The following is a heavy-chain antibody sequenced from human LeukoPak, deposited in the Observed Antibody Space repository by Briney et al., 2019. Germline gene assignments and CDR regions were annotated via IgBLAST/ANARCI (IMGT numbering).Heavy chain of an antibody. J-gene: IGHJ4*02. CDR3: ARDRGSSFFDY. CDR2: INPNSGGT. Sequence: GASVKVSCKASGYTFTGYYMHWVRQAPGQGLEWMGWINPNSGGTNYAQNFQGRVTMTRDTSISTDYMELSRLRSDDPAVYYCARDRGSSFFDYWGQGTLVTVSS. D-gene: IGHD6-13*01. V-gene: IGHV1-2*02. CDR1: GYTFTGYY.